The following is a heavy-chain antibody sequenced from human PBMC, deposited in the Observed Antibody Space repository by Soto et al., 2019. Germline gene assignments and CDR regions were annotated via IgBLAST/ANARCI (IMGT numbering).Heavy chain of an antibody. Sequence: SETLSLTCTVSGGSISSSSYYWGWIRQPPGKWLEWIGSIYYSGSTYYNPSLKSRVTISVDTSKNQFSLKLSSVTAADTAVYYCARLGYCTNGVCFISHYFDYWGQGTLVTVYS. V-gene: IGHV4-39*01. CDR1: GGSISSSSYY. D-gene: IGHD2-8*01. CDR3: ARLGYCTNGVCFISHYFDY. J-gene: IGHJ4*02. CDR2: IYYSGST.